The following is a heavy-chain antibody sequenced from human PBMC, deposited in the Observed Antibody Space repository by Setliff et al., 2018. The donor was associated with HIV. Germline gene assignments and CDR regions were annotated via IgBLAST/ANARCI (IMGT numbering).Heavy chain of an antibody. CDR3: GRGPHIVGAPWAVIDY. V-gene: IGHV4-34*01. J-gene: IGHJ4*02. CDR1: GVSFSGYS. Sequence: LSLTCAVYGVSFSGYSWSWIRQPPGKGLEWIGEIFHNGTINCNPSLESRVALSIDTFKSQISLNMTSLTTADTAIYYCGRGPHIVGAPWAVIDYWAQGKPVTVSS. CDR2: IFHNGTI. D-gene: IGHD1-26*01.